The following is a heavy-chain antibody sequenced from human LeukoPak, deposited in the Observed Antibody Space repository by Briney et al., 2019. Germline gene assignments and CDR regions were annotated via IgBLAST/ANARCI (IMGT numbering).Heavy chain of an antibody. D-gene: IGHD2-2*02. V-gene: IGHV4-4*07. CDR1: GGSISSYY. CDR3: ARERDGIVVVPAAIRGEYYYYYMDV. Sequence: PSETLSLTCTVSGGSISSYYWSWIRQPAGKGLEWIGRIYTSGGTNYNPSLKSRVTISVDKSKNQFSLKLSSVTAADTAVYYCARERDGIVVVPAAIRGEYYYYYMDVWGKGITVTVSS. CDR2: IYTSGGT. J-gene: IGHJ6*03.